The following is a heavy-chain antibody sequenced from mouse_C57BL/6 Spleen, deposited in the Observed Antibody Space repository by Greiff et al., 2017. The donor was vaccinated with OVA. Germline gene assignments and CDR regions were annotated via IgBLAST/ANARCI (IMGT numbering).Heavy chain of an antibody. CDR1: GYTFTSYW. CDR3: ARPYYYGSSPYWYFDV. J-gene: IGHJ1*03. Sequence: VQLQQPGTELVKPGASVKLSCKASGYTFTSYWMHWVKQRPGQGLEWIGNINPSNGGTNYNEKFKSKATLTVDKSSSTAYMQLSSLTSEDSAVYYCARPYYYGSSPYWYFDVWGTGTTVTVSS. V-gene: IGHV1-53*01. CDR2: INPSNGGT. D-gene: IGHD1-1*01.